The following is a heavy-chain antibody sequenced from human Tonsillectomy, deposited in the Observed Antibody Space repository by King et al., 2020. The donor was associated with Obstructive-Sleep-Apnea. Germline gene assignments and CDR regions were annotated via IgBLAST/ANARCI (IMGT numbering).Heavy chain of an antibody. V-gene: IGHV1-58*02. CDR3: AAGGYYDSSGYPDFDY. J-gene: IGHJ4*02. CDR1: GFTFTSSA. D-gene: IGHD3-22*01. CDR2: IVVGSGNT. Sequence: QLVQSGPEVKKPGTSVKVSCKASGFTFTSSAMQWVRQARGQRLEWIGWIVVGSGNTNYAQKFQERVTITRDMSTSTAYMELSSLRSEDTAVYYCAAGGYYDSSGYPDFDYWGQGTLVTVSS.